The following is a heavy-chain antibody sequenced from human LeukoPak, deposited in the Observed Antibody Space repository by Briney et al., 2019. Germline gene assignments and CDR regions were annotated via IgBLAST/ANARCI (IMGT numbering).Heavy chain of an antibody. Sequence: PGGSLRLSCAASGFTFSSYSMNWVRQAPGKGLEWVSSISSSSSYIYYADSVKGRFTISRDNAKNSLYLQMNSLRAEDTAVYYCAKVDYDFWSGYTDYWGQGTLVTVSS. D-gene: IGHD3-3*01. V-gene: IGHV3-21*01. J-gene: IGHJ4*02. CDR3: AKVDYDFWSGYTDY. CDR1: GFTFSSYS. CDR2: ISSSSSYI.